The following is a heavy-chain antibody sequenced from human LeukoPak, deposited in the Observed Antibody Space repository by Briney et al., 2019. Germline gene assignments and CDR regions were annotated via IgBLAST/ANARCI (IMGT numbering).Heavy chain of an antibody. CDR3: ARFVGLRYDFWSGSSDAFDI. V-gene: IGHV4-59*01. Sequence: SETLSLTCTVSGGSISSYYWSWIRQPPGKGLEWIGYIYYSGSTNYSPSLKSRVTISVDTSKNQFSLKLSSVTAADTAVYYCARFVGLRYDFWSGSSDAFDIWGQGTMVTVSS. CDR2: IYYSGST. D-gene: IGHD3-3*01. J-gene: IGHJ3*02. CDR1: GGSISSYY.